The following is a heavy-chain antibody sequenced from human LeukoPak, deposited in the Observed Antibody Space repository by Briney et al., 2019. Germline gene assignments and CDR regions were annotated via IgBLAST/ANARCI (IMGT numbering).Heavy chain of an antibody. Sequence: GGSLRLSCAASGFTFSSYGMHWVRQAPGKGLEWVAVISYDGSNKYYADSVKGRFTISRDNSKNTLYLQMNSLRAEDTAVYYCVRDGWPMVPSYGDQTFFDYWGQGTLVTVSS. CDR1: GFTFSSYG. D-gene: IGHD4-17*01. J-gene: IGHJ4*02. CDR3: VRDGWPMVPSYGDQTFFDY. CDR2: ISYDGSNK. V-gene: IGHV3-30*03.